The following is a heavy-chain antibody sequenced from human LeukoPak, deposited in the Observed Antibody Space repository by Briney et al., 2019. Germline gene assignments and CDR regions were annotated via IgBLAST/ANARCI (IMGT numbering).Heavy chain of an antibody. CDR2: INPNSGGT. J-gene: IGHJ2*01. CDR1: GYTFTGYY. V-gene: IGHV1-2*04. CDR3: ARDYNRIAVASLGYFDL. Sequence: ASVKVSCKASGYTFTGYYMHWVRQAPGQGLEWMGWINPNSGGTNYAQKFQGWVTMTRDTSISTAYMELSSLRSEDTAVYYCARDYNRIAVASLGYFDLWGRGTLVTVSS. D-gene: IGHD6-19*01.